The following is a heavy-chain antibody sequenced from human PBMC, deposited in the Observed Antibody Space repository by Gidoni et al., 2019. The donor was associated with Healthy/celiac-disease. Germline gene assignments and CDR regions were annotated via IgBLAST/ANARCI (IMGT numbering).Heavy chain of an antibody. Sequence: QVQLQESGPGLVKPSETLSLTCTVSGGSISSYYWSWIRQPPGKGLEWIGYIYYSGSTNYNPSLKSRVTISVDTSKNQFSLKLSSVTAADTAVYYCARKVGYCSGGSCYSSWFDPWGQGTLVTVSS. V-gene: IGHV4-59*01. CDR1: GGSISSYY. J-gene: IGHJ5*02. CDR3: ARKVGYCSGGSCYSSWFDP. D-gene: IGHD2-15*01. CDR2: IYYSGST.